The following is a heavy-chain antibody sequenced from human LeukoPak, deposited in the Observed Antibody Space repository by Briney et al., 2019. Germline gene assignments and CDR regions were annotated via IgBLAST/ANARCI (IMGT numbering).Heavy chain of an antibody. V-gene: IGHV4-39*01. CDR1: GGSISSSRYY. CDR3: ARGGDSMIVVGPFDY. Sequence: SETLSLTCTVSGGSISSSRYYWGWIRQPPGKGLEWIGSIYYSGSTYYNPSLKSRVTISVDTSKNQFSLKLSSVTAADTAVYYCARGGDSMIVVGPFDYWGQGALVTVSS. CDR2: IYYSGST. D-gene: IGHD3-22*01. J-gene: IGHJ4*02.